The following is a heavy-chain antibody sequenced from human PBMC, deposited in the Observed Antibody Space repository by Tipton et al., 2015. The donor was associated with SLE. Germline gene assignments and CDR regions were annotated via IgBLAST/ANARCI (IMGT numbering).Heavy chain of an antibody. V-gene: IGHV4-39*01. CDR1: GGSISSSSYY. Sequence: GLVKPSETLSLTCTVSGGSISSSSYYWGWIRQPPGKGLEWIGSIYYSGSTYYNPSLKSRVTISVDTSKNQFSLKLSSVTAADTAVYYCATTSYGGPGWYFDLWGRGTLVTVSS. J-gene: IGHJ2*01. D-gene: IGHD4-23*01. CDR3: ATTSYGGPGWYFDL. CDR2: IYYSGST.